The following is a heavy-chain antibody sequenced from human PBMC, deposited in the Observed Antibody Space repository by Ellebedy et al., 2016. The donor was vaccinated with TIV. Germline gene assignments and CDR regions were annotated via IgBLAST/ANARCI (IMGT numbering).Heavy chain of an antibody. CDR1: GGSISSSNW. CDR3: ARGSDYGGNRFDY. Sequence: SETLSLXXAVSGGSISSSNWWSWVRQPPGKGLEWIGEIYHSGSTNYNPSLKSRVTISVDKSKNQFSLKLSSVTAADTAVYYCARGSDYGGNRFDYWGQGTLVTVSS. J-gene: IGHJ4*02. CDR2: IYHSGST. V-gene: IGHV4-4*02. D-gene: IGHD4-23*01.